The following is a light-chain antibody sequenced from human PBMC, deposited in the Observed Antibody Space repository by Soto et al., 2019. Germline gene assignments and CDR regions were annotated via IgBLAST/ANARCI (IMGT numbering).Light chain of an antibody. V-gene: IGLV1-51*01. CDR3: GTWDSSLSAGV. J-gene: IGLJ3*02. CDR1: SSNIGSNY. Sequence: QAVVTQPPSVSAAPGQKVTISCSGSSSNIGSNYVSWYQHLSGTAPKLLIYDNNERPSGIPDRISGSKSGTSATLGITGLQTGDEADYYCGTWDSSLSAGVFGGGTKLTVL. CDR2: DNN.